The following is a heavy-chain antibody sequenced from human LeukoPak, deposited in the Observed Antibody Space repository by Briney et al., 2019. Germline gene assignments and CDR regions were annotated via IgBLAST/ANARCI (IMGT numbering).Heavy chain of an antibody. J-gene: IGHJ4*02. V-gene: IGHV3-53*01. D-gene: IGHD1-26*01. CDR2: ILGETTT. Sequence: GGSLRLSCAVSGSTVSSNYMTWVRQAPGKGLEWVSLILGETTTTYADSVKGRFTISRDNSKNTLYLQMDRLRAEDTAVYYRVRDKGVGPMERFDSWGQGTLVTVSS. CDR1: GSTVSSNY. CDR3: VRDKGVGPMERFDS.